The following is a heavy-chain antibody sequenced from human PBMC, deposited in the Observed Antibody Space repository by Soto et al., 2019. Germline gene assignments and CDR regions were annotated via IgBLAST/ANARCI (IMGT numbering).Heavy chain of an antibody. CDR2: ITGSGGST. CDR3: VIHRCNPSGAFNI. V-gene: IGHV3-23*01. D-gene: IGHD2-8*01. J-gene: IGHJ3*02. Sequence: EVQLLESGGGLVQPGGSLRLSCVASGFTLSTYAMSWVRQAPGKGLEWVSSITGSGGSTYYADSVKGRFTISRDNSKSTISLHMNSLRAEDTAVYYCVIHRCNPSGAFNIWGQETLATVSS. CDR1: GFTLSTYA.